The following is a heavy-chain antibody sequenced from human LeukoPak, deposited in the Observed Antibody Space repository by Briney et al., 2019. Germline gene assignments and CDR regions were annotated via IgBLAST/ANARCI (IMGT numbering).Heavy chain of an antibody. V-gene: IGHV3-30*02. CDR2: IAHHGSDK. D-gene: IGHD2-8*02. CDR1: GFTFSSSA. Sequence: PGGSLRLSCAASGFTFSSSAMHWVRQGPGKGLEWVAYIAHHGSDKYYADSVKGRFNISRDNSKRTLSLQINSLRPDDTAVYYCAKDGSWSCTDWGQGTLVTVSS. CDR3: AKDGSWSCTD. J-gene: IGHJ4*02.